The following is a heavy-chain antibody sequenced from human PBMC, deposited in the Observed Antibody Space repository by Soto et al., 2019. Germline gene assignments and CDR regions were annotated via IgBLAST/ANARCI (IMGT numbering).Heavy chain of an antibody. V-gene: IGHV4-39*07. CDR1: GDSISRGAYY. Sequence: SETRSLTCPVAGDSISRGAYYWGWMRQPPGKGLEWIASFFIGGNTYYNPSLKSRVIISVDTSKNQFSLKVRSVTAADTAVYYCANFNWYFDLWGRGTLVTVSS. CDR2: FFIGGNT. J-gene: IGHJ2*01. CDR3: ANFNWYFDL.